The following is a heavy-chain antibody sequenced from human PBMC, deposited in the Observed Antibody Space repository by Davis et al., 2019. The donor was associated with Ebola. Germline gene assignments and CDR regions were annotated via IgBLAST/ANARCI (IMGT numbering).Heavy chain of an antibody. CDR1: GFTFSSYW. CDR2: IKQDGSEK. Sequence: GESLKISCAASGFTFSSYWMSWVRQAPGKGLEWVANIKQDGSEKYYVDSVKGRFTISRGNAKNSLYLQMNSLRAEDTAVYYCARVRYGSSRGGGYYYGMDVWGKGTTVTVSS. CDR3: ARVRYGSSRGGGYYYGMDV. J-gene: IGHJ6*04. V-gene: IGHV3-7*01. D-gene: IGHD6-6*01.